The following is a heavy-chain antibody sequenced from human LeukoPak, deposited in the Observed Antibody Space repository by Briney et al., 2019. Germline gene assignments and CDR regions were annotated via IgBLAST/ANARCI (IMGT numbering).Heavy chain of an antibody. D-gene: IGHD2-8*01. CDR2: IYPGDSDT. CDR1: ENSFTSYW. V-gene: IGHV5-51*01. Sequence: GESLKISCKRSENSFTSYWIGWVRQMPGKGLEWMWIIYPGDSDTTYSPSFQGQVTISADKSISTAYLQWSSLKASDTAMYYCARLGYCTNGVCYTVDYWGQGSLVTVSS. J-gene: IGHJ4*02. CDR3: ARLGYCTNGVCYTVDY.